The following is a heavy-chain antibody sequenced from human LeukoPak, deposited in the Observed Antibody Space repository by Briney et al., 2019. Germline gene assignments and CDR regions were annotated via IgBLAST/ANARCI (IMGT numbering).Heavy chain of an antibody. CDR1: GFTFSSYS. J-gene: IGHJ4*02. Sequence: PGGSLRLSCAASGFTFSSYSMNWVRQAPGKGLEWVSSISSSGSYIYYADSVKGRFTISRDNAKNSLYLQMNSLRAEDTAVYYCARVPPYCSSTSCYDGGFDYWGQGTLVTVSS. CDR2: ISSSGSYI. V-gene: IGHV3-21*01. D-gene: IGHD2-2*01. CDR3: ARVPPYCSSTSCYDGGFDY.